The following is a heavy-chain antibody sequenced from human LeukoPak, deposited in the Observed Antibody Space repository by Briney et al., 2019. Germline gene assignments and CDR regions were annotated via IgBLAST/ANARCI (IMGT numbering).Heavy chain of an antibody. Sequence: ASVKVSCKASGYTFTSYAMNWVRQAPGQGLEWMGWINTNTGNPTYAQGFTGRFVFSLDTSVSTAYLQISSLKAEDTAVYYCASQSSRYCSSTSCYTYYYYYGMDVWGQGTTVTVSS. CDR1: GYTFTSYA. CDR3: ASQSSRYCSSTSCYTYYYYYGMDV. V-gene: IGHV7-4-1*02. D-gene: IGHD2-2*01. J-gene: IGHJ6*02. CDR2: INTNTGNP.